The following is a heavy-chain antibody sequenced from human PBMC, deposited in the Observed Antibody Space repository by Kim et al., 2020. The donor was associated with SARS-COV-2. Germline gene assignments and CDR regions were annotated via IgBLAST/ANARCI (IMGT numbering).Heavy chain of an antibody. CDR1: GGSISTYY. V-gene: IGHV4-59*01. J-gene: IGHJ4*02. CDR2: IYYSGST. CDR3: ARDRDNTY. Sequence: SETLSLTCTVSGGSISTYYWSWIRQPPGKGLEWIGYIYYSGSTNYNPSLKSRATISVDTSKNQFSLRLSSVTAADTAVYYCARDRDNTYWGQGTLVTVSS. D-gene: IGHD3-9*01.